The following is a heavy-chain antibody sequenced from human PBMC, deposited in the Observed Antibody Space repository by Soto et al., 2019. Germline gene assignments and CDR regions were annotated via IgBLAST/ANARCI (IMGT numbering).Heavy chain of an antibody. J-gene: IGHJ4*02. V-gene: IGHV1-18*04. CDR1: GYTFTNHG. D-gene: IGHD2-8*01. CDR3: ARDLYPLAYYFDY. Sequence: QVQLVQSGPEVKKSGASVKVSCKASGYTFTNHGISWVRQAPGHGLEWMGWVSGYNGKTKYAQELQGRVTMTTETSTSTAHMELRSLRSDDTAVYYCARDLYPLAYYFDYWGQGTLVTVSS. CDR2: VSGYNGKT.